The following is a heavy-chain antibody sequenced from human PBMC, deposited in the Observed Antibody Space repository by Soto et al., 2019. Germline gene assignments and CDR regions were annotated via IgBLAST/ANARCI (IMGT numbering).Heavy chain of an antibody. CDR3: ARDTSYYDSSGYGLFDY. D-gene: IGHD3-22*01. J-gene: IGHJ4*02. CDR2: IYHSGST. CDR1: GGSISSSNW. V-gene: IGHV4-4*02. Sequence: QVQLQESGPGLVKPSGTLSLTCAVSGGSISSSNWWSWVRQPPGKGLEWIGEIYHSGSTNYNPSLKSRVTISVDKSKNQFSRKLSSVTAADTAVYYCARDTSYYDSSGYGLFDYWGQGTLVTVSS.